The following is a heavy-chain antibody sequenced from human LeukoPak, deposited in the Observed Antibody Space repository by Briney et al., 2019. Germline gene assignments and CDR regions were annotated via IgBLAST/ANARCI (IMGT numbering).Heavy chain of an antibody. V-gene: IGHV3-53*01. D-gene: IGHD6-19*01. CDR3: ARVIGKYSSGLDY. CDR2: IYSGGST. J-gene: IGHJ4*02. Sequence: GGSLRLSCAASGFTVSRNYMSWVRQAPGKGLEWVSVIYSGGSTYYADSVKGRITISRDNSKNTLDLQMNSLRAEDTAVYYCARVIGKYSSGLDYWGQGTLVTVSS. CDR1: GFTVSRNY.